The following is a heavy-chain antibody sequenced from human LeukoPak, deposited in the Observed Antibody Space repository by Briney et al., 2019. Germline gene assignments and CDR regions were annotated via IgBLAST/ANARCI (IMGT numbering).Heavy chain of an antibody. CDR3: ARDGEGAAAAYFQH. V-gene: IGHV3-74*01. J-gene: IGHJ1*01. CDR1: GFTFSSYW. CDR2: INSDGSST. D-gene: IGHD6-13*01. Sequence: GGSLRLSCAASGFTFSSYWMHWVRQAPGKGLVWVSRINSDGSSTSYADSVKGRFTISKDNAKNTLNLQMNSLRAEDTAVYYCARDGEGAAAAYFQHWDQGTLVTVSS.